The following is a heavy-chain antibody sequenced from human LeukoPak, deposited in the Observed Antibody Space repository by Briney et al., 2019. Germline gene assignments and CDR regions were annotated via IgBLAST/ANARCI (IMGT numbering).Heavy chain of an antibody. CDR1: GGSFSNYY. CDR3: ATRKLGNDY. V-gene: IGHV4-59*01. J-gene: IGHJ4*02. D-gene: IGHD7-27*01. Sequence: SETLSLTCTVSGGSFSNYYWSWIRQSPGKGLEWIGYIYYTETSYNPSLKSRVTISADTSKNQFSLKLYSVTAADTAVYYCATRKLGNDYWGQGTLVTVSS. CDR2: IYYTET.